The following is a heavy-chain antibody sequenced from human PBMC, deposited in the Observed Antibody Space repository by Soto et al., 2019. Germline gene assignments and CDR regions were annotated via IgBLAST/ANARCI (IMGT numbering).Heavy chain of an antibody. CDR1: GYTFTSYA. D-gene: IGHD6-19*01. Sequence: ASVKVSCKASGYTFTSYAIHWVRQAPGQRLEWMGWINAGIGNTKYSQKFQDRVNITWDTSASTVYLELSSLRSEDTAVFYCARVRYTSAWYSNPRFYDLWGQGTPVTVSS. CDR2: INAGIGNT. V-gene: IGHV1-3*01. J-gene: IGHJ5*02. CDR3: ARVRYTSAWYSNPRFYDL.